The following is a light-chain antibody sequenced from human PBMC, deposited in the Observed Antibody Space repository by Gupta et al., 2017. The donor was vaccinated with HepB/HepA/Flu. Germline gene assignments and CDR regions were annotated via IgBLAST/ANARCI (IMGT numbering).Light chain of an antibody. CDR1: QSVSSD. J-gene: IGKJ1*01. CDR3: QQYNKWPT. Sequence: EIVMTQSPATLSVSPGERATLSCRASQSVSSDLAWYQQKPGQAPRLLIYGASTRATGIPARFSDSGSGTEFTLTISSLQSEDFAIYHCQQYNKWPTFGQGSKVEIK. CDR2: GAS. V-gene: IGKV3-15*01.